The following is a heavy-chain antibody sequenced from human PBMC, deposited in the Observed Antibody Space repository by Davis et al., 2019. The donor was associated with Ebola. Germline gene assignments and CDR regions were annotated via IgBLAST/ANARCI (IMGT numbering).Heavy chain of an antibody. D-gene: IGHD4-17*01. J-gene: IGHJ6*02. CDR2: IYTSGST. CDR3: ARGVDYGVLYYYYGMDV. V-gene: IGHV4-61*09. CDR1: GGSISSGYY. Sequence: SETLSLTCTVSGGSISSGYYWSWIRQPAGKGLEWIGHIYTSGSTNYNPSLKSRVTISVDTSKNQFSLKLSSVTAADTAVYYCARGVDYGVLYYYYGMDVWGQGTTVTVSS.